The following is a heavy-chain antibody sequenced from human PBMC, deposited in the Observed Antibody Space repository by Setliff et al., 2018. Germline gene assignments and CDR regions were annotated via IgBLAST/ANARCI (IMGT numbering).Heavy chain of an antibody. J-gene: IGHJ4*02. Sequence: GGSLRLSCAASRFTFSNYWMSWVRQAPGKGLEWVAFIRYDGSNRYIADSVKGRFTISRDNAKNSLYLQMKSLRAEDTAVYYCARAGSVPAARDFDYWGQGTLVTVSS. CDR3: ARAGSVPAARDFDY. V-gene: IGHV3-30*02. D-gene: IGHD2-2*01. CDR2: IRYDGSNR. CDR1: RFTFSNYW.